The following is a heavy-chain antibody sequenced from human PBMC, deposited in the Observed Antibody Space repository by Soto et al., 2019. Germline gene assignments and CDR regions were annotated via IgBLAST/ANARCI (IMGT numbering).Heavy chain of an antibody. D-gene: IGHD2-2*01. CDR2: ISSSSSYI. Sequence: EVQLVESGGGLVKPGGSLRLSCAASGFTFSSYSMNWVRQAPGKGLEWVSSISSSSSYIYYADSVKGRFTISRDNAKNSLYLQMNSLRAEDTAVYYCARGSWYCSITCCYERALDIWGQGTMVTVSS. CDR1: GFTFSSYS. CDR3: ARGSWYCSITCCYERALDI. J-gene: IGHJ3*02. V-gene: IGHV3-21*01.